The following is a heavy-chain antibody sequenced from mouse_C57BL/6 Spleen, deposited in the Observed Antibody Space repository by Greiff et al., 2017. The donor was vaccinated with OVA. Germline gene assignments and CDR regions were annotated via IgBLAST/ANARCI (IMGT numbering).Heavy chain of an antibody. V-gene: IGHV1-64*01. CDR1: GYTFTSYW. CDR3: ARCHYYGSSDYYAMDY. Sequence: QVQLQQPGAELVKPGASVKLSCKASGYTFTSYWMHWVKQRPGQGLEWIGMIHPNSGSTNYNEKFKSKATLTVDKSSGTAYMQLSSLTSEDSAVYYCARCHYYGSSDYYAMDYWGQGTSVTVSS. CDR2: IHPNSGST. D-gene: IGHD1-1*01. J-gene: IGHJ4*01.